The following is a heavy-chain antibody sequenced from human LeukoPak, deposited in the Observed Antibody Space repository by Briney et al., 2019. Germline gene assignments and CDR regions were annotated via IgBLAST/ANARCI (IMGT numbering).Heavy chain of an antibody. Sequence: PSETLSLTCTVSGGSISSDYWSWIRQPAGKGLEWIGRIYTSGSTNYNPSLKSRVTMSVDTSKNQFSLKLSSVTAADTAVYYCARAGTEYSSSWDYYYYMDVWGKGTTVTVSS. CDR1: GGSISSDY. D-gene: IGHD6-13*01. CDR3: ARAGTEYSSSWDYYYYMDV. V-gene: IGHV4-4*07. CDR2: IYTSGST. J-gene: IGHJ6*03.